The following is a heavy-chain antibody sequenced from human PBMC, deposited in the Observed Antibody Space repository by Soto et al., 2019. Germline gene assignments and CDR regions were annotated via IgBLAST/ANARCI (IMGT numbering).Heavy chain of an antibody. CDR2: ISSSGSTI. D-gene: IGHD3-10*01. CDR3: ARDGMGRDLVYYYGMDV. CDR1: GFTFSSYE. V-gene: IGHV3-48*03. J-gene: IGHJ6*02. Sequence: GGSLRLSCAASGFTFSSYEMNWVRQAPGKGLEWVSYISSSGSTIYYADSVKGRFTISRDNAKNSLYLQMNSLRAEDTAVYYCARDGMGRDLVYYYGMDVWGQGTTVTVSS.